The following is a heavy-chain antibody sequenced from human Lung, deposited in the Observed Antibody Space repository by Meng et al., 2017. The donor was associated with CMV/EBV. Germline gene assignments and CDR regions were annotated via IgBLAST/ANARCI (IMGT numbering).Heavy chain of an antibody. V-gene: IGHV3-21*01. CDR1: GFMFSDYS. CDR3: ARDVSPRSSVYFAIYYFYALDF. D-gene: IGHD5/OR15-5a*01. Sequence: SCAASGFMFSDYSMNWVRQAPGKGLEWVSSISNGGAYIYYADSVKGRFTISRDNAQNSLYLQMNSLRAEDTAVYYCARDVSPRSSVYFAIYYFYALDFXGQGXTVTVSS. CDR2: ISNGGAYI. J-gene: IGHJ6*02.